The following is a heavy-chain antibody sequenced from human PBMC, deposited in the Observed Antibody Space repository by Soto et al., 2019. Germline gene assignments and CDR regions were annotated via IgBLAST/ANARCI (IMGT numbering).Heavy chain of an antibody. CDR3: ARTKWLRSNWFDP. V-gene: IGHV4-34*01. J-gene: IGHJ5*02. CDR1: GGSFSGYY. Sequence: LSLTCAVYGGSFSGYYWSWIRQPPGKGLEWIGEINHSGSTNYNPSLKSRVTISVDTSKNQFSLKLSSVTAADTAVYYCARTKWLRSNWFDPWGQGTLVTVSS. CDR2: INHSGST. D-gene: IGHD5-12*01.